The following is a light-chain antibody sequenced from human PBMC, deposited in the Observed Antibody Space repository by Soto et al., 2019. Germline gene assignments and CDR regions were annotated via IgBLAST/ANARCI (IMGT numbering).Light chain of an antibody. CDR1: SSDVGGYNY. CDR3: CSYAGTSTPWV. CDR2: DVS. J-gene: IGLJ3*02. V-gene: IGLV2-11*01. Sequence: QSALTQPRSVSGSPGQSVTISCTGTSSDVGGYNYVSWYQQHPGKAPKLMIYDVSKRPSRVPDHFSGSKSGNTASLTISGLQAEDEADYYCCSYAGTSTPWVFGGGTKVTVL.